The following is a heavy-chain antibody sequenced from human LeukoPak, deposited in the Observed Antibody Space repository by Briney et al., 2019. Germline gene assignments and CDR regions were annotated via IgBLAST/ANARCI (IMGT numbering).Heavy chain of an antibody. D-gene: IGHD2/OR15-2a*01. J-gene: IGHJ4*02. V-gene: IGHV3-66*01. CDR1: GFTVSSNY. CDR2: IYSGGST. Sequence: GGSLRLSCAASGFTVSSNYMSWVRQAPGKGLEGVSVIYSGGSTYYADSVKGRFTISRDNSKNTLYLQMNSLRAEDTAVYYCARELLSSTDYWGQGTLVTVSS. CDR3: ARELLSSTDY.